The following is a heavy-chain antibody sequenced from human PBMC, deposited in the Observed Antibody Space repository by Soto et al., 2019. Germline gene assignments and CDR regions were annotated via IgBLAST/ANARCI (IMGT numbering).Heavy chain of an antibody. J-gene: IGHJ6*02. V-gene: IGHV3-23*01. CDR2: ISGSGGST. D-gene: IGHD6-13*01. CDR3: AKDRIAADPYYYGMDV. Sequence: GGSRRLSCAAPGFTFSSYAMSWVRQAPGKGLEWVSAISGSGGSTYYADSVKGRFTISRDNSKNTLYLQMNSLRAEDTAVYYCAKDRIAADPYYYGMDVWGQGTTVTVSS. CDR1: GFTFSSYA.